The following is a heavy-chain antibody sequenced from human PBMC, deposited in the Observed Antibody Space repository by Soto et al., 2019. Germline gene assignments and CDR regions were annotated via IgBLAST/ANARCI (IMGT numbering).Heavy chain of an antibody. CDR2: ISSSSSYI. Sequence: PGGSLRLSCAASGFTFSSYSMNWVRQAPGKGLEWVSSISSSSSYIYYADSVKGRFTISRDNAKNSLYLQMNSLRAEDTAVYYCARVGDWNDGFDYYGMDVWGQGTTVTVSS. CDR1: GFTFSSYS. J-gene: IGHJ6*02. CDR3: ARVGDWNDGFDYYGMDV. D-gene: IGHD1-1*01. V-gene: IGHV3-21*01.